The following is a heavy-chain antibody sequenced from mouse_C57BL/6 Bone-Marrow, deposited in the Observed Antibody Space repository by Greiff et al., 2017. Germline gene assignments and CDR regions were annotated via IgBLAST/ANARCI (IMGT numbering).Heavy chain of an antibody. CDR2: ISSGSSTI. CDR1: GSTFSDYG. V-gene: IGHV5-17*01. CDR3: ARGTVY. Sequence: EVKLVESGGGLVKPGGSLKLSCAASGSTFSDYGMHWVRQAPEKGLEWVAYISSGSSTIYYADTVKGRFTISRDNAKNTLFLQMTSLRSEDTAMYYCARGTVYWGQGTTLTVSS. D-gene: IGHD4-1*01. J-gene: IGHJ2*01.